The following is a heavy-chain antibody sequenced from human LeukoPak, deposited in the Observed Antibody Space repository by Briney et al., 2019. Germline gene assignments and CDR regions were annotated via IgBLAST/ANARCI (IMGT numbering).Heavy chain of an antibody. D-gene: IGHD2-2*01. CDR1: GFTFSSYG. CDR2: ISGSGGST. V-gene: IGHV3-23*01. CDR3: AKDSEIVVVPAATDY. J-gene: IGHJ4*02. Sequence: GGTLRLSCAASGFTFSSYGMSWVRQAPGKGLEWVSAISGSGGSTYYADSVKGRFTISRDNSKNTLYLQMNSQRAEDTAVYYCAKDSEIVVVPAATDYWGQGTLVTVSS.